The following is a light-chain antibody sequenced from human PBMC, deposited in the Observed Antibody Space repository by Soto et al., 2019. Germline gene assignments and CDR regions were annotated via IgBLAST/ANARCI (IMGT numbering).Light chain of an antibody. CDR2: AAS. Sequence: ATRMTQSPSSLSASTGDRVTITCRASQGISSYLAWYQQKPGKAPKLLIYAASTLQSGVPSRFSGSGSGTDFTLTISCLQSEDFATYYCQQYNSYPITFGQGTRLEIK. V-gene: IGKV1-8*01. CDR3: QQYNSYPIT. CDR1: QGISSY. J-gene: IGKJ5*01.